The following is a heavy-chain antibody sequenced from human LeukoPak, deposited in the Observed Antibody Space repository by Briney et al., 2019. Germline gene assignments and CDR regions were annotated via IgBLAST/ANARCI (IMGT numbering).Heavy chain of an antibody. CDR3: ARDIYDSSGYGGDY. D-gene: IGHD3-22*01. J-gene: IGHJ4*02. CDR2: ISYDGSNK. CDR1: GFTFSSYA. Sequence: GRSLRLFCAASGFTFSSYAMHWVRQAPGKGLEWMAVISYDGSNKYYADSVKGRFTISRDNSKNTLYLQMNSLRAEDTAVYYCARDIYDSSGYGGDYWGQGTLVTVSS. V-gene: IGHV3-30-3*01.